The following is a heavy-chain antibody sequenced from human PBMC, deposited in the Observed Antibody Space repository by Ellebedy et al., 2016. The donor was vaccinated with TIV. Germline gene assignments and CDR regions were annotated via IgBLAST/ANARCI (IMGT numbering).Heavy chain of an antibody. CDR1: GFPFSDYY. J-gene: IGHJ4*02. CDR3: ASGEYGGSLDY. V-gene: IGHV3-11*04. Sequence: GESLKISCAASGFPFSDYYMSWIRQAPGKGLEWVSYISSSGSTIYYADSVKGRFTISRDNAKNSLYLQMNSLRAEDTAVYYCASGEYGGSLDYWGQGTLVTVSS. D-gene: IGHD2-2*01. CDR2: ISSSGSTI.